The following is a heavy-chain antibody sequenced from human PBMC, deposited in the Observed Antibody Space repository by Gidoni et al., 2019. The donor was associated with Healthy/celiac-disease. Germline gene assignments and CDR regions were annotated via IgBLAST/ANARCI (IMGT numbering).Heavy chain of an antibody. CDR3: ARGPVRRGRYYHSNPGRGYSGY. Sequence: QVQLVQSGAEVKKPGASVKVSCKASGYTFTSYSMHWVRQAPGQRLEWMGWINAGNGNTKYSQKFQGRVTITRDTSASTAYMELSSLRSEDTAVYYCARGPVRRGRYYHSNPGRGYSGYWGQGTLVTVSS. D-gene: IGHD3-22*01. CDR1: GYTFTSYS. V-gene: IGHV1-3*01. J-gene: IGHJ4*02. CDR2: INAGNGNT.